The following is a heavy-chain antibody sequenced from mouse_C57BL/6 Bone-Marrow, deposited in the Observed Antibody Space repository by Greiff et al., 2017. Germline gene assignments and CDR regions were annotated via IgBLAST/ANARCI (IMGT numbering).Heavy chain of an antibody. CDR1: GYTFTSYG. D-gene: IGHD1-1*01. Sequence: VQLQQSVAELVRPGSSVKMSCKTSGYTFTSYGINWVKQRPGQGLEWIGYIYIGNGYTEYNEKFKGKATLTSDTSSSTAYMQLSSLTSEDSAIYFCAVTTVVANYAMDYWGQGTSVTVSS. J-gene: IGHJ4*01. CDR3: AVTTVVANYAMDY. CDR2: IYIGNGYT. V-gene: IGHV1-58*01.